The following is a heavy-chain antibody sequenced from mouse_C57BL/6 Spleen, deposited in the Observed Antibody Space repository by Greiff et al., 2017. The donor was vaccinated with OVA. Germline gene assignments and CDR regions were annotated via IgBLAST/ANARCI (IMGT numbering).Heavy chain of an antibody. CDR1: GYTLTDYY. D-gene: IGHD2-3*01. V-gene: IGHV1-26*01. CDR3: ARSGYDGYYAWFAY. CDR2: INPNNGGT. J-gene: IGHJ3*01. Sequence: EVQLQQSGPELVKPGASVKISCKASGYTLTDYYMNWVKQSHGKSLEWIGDINPNNGGTSYNQKFKGKATLTVDKSSSTAYMELRSLTSEDSAVYYCARSGYDGYYAWFAYWGQGTLVTVSA.